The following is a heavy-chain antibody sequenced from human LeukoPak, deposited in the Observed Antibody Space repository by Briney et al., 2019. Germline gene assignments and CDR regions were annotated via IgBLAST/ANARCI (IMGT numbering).Heavy chain of an antibody. Sequence: GRSLRLSCAASGFTFSSYAMHWVRQAPGKGLEWVAVISYDGSNKYYADSVKGRFTISRDNSKNTLYLQMNSLRAEDTAVYYCAKEGQYSSGWPYYFDYWGQGTLVTVSS. J-gene: IGHJ4*02. CDR3: AKEGQYSSGWPYYFDY. CDR1: GFTFSSYA. CDR2: ISYDGSNK. D-gene: IGHD6-19*01. V-gene: IGHV3-30*04.